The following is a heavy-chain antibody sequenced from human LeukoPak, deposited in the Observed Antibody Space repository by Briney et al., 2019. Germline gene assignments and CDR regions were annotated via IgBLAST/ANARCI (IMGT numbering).Heavy chain of an antibody. V-gene: IGHV5-51*01. D-gene: IGHD5-24*01. CDR3: ATSPVMSPNYCFDY. J-gene: IGHJ4*01. CDR2: IYPGDSNT. CDR1: GYNFPSNW. Sequence: GESLKISCKGSGYNFPSNWIGWVRQMPGKGLEWMGIIYPGDSNTRYSPSFQGQVTISADKSIRTAYLQWSSLKASDSAMYYCATSPVMSPNYCFDYWGHGTLVTVSS.